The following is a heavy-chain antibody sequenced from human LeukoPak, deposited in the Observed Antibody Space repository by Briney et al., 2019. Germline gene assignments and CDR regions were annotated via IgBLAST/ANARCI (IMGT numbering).Heavy chain of an antibody. J-gene: IGHJ4*02. CDR2: INQGGSEK. CDR1: EFIFGAYW. Sequence: PGGSVTLSCAASEFIFGAYWMIWVRQAPGKGLEWVANINQGGSEKYYVDSVKGRFTISRDNAKKSLFLQMNSLTAEDTALYYCVRSLGWSGTRDYWGQGTLVTVSS. CDR3: VRSLGWSGTRDY. D-gene: IGHD3-10*01. V-gene: IGHV3-7*01.